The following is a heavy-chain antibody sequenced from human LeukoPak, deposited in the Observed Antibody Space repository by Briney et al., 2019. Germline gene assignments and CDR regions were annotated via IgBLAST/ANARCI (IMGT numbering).Heavy chain of an antibody. D-gene: IGHD6-13*01. J-gene: IGHJ3*02. CDR2: TYTSGST. CDR3: AGIIAAAGAFDI. Sequence: PSETLSLTCTVSGGSISSYYWSWIRQPPGKGLEWIGYTYTSGSTNYNPSLKSRVTISVDTSKNQFSLKLSSVTAADTAVYYCAGIIAAAGAFDIWGQGTMVTVSS. V-gene: IGHV4-4*09. CDR1: GGSISSYY.